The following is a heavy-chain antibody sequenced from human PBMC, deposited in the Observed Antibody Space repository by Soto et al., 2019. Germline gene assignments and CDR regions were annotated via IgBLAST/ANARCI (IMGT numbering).Heavy chain of an antibody. Sequence: SETLSLTCSVSGGSIRNVYWSWIRQSPGKGLEWIGFIFHSGNAKYDPSLQSRASMSIDTSKNQFSLSLESVTAADTAVYFCARAHAPTLPFDFWGQGTLVTVSS. CDR2: IFHSGNA. J-gene: IGHJ4*02. D-gene: IGHD2-15*01. CDR3: ARAHAPTLPFDF. CDR1: GGSIRNVY. V-gene: IGHV4-59*01.